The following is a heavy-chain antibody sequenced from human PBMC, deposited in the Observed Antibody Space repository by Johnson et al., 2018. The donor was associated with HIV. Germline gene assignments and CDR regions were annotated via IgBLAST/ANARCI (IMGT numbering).Heavy chain of an antibody. CDR1: GFTFSSYW. CDR3: ARSKDCSVGTCPDGLDI. D-gene: IGHD2-15*01. CDR2: IKQDGSEK. J-gene: IGHJ3*02. Sequence: VQLVEFGGGVVRPGGSLRLSCAASGFTFSSYWMSWVRQAPGKGLEWVANIKQDGSEKYYVDSVKGRFTISIDNDKNSLYLQMNRLKAEDTAVYYCARSKDCSVGTCPDGLDIWGQGTMVIVSS. V-gene: IGHV3-7*04.